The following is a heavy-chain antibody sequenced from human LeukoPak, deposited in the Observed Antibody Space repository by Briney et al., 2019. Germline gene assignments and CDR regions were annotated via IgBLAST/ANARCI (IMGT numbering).Heavy chain of an antibody. D-gene: IGHD5-18*01. CDR3: ARVGIQLWLARLDY. CDR1: GGSFSGYY. Sequence: SETLSLTCAVYGGSFSGYYWGWIRQPPGKGLEWIGSIYHSGSTYYNPSLKSRVTISVDTSKNQFSLKLSSVTAADTAVYYCARVGIQLWLARLDYWGQGTLVTVSS. J-gene: IGHJ4*02. CDR2: IYHSGST. V-gene: IGHV4-38-2*01.